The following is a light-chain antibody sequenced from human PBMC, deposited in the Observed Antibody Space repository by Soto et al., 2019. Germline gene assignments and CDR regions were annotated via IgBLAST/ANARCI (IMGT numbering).Light chain of an antibody. Sequence: SYELTQPPSVSVAPGQTARITCGGNNIGSKSVHWYQQKPGQAPVLVVYDDSDRPSGILERFSGSNSGNTATLTISKVEAGDEADYYCQVWDSSSDPYVFGTGTKLTVL. J-gene: IGLJ1*01. CDR2: DDS. CDR3: QVWDSSSDPYV. V-gene: IGLV3-21*02. CDR1: NIGSKS.